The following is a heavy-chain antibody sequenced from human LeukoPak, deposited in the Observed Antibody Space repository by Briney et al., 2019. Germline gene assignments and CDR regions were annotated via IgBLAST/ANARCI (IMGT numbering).Heavy chain of an antibody. CDR2: IIPIFGTA. D-gene: IGHD2/OR15-2a*01. J-gene: IGHJ4*02. Sequence: ASVKVSCKASGYTFTSYDINWVRQAPGQGLEWMGGIIPIFGTANYAQKFQGRVTIIADESTSTAYMELSSLRSEDTAVYYCARESSFYTGTFDYWGQGTLVTVSS. CDR3: ARESSFYTGTFDY. CDR1: GYTFTSYD. V-gene: IGHV1-69*13.